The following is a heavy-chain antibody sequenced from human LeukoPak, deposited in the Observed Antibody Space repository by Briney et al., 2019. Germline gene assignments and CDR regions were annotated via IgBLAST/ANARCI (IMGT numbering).Heavy chain of an antibody. Sequence: SETLSLTCTVSGGSISSSSYYWGWIRQPPGKGLEWIGSIYYSGSTYYNPSLKSRVTISVDTSKNQFSLKLSSVTAADTAVYYCARDYTAMVTKHFGYWGQGTLVTVSS. CDR2: IYYSGST. D-gene: IGHD5-18*01. CDR3: ARDYTAMVTKHFGY. V-gene: IGHV4-39*07. J-gene: IGHJ4*02. CDR1: GGSISSSSYY.